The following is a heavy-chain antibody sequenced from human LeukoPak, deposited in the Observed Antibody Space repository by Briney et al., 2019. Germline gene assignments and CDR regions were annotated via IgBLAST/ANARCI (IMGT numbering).Heavy chain of an antibody. D-gene: IGHD6-19*01. J-gene: IGHJ4*02. CDR3: ARRDSSGWYWYFDY. CDR1: GGSISSSYYY. CDR2: IYYSGTT. Sequence: NASETLSLTCTVSGGSISSSYYYWGWIRQPPGKGLEWIGTIYYSGTTYYNPSLKSRVTVSVDTPKNQFSLKLSSVTAADTAVYYCARRDSSGWYWYFDYWGQGTLVTVSS. V-gene: IGHV4-39*01.